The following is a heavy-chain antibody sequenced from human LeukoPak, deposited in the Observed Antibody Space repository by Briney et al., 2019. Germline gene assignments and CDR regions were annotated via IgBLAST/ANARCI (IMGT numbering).Heavy chain of an antibody. D-gene: IGHD1-1*01. CDR1: GYTFTGYY. J-gene: IGHJ4*02. V-gene: IGHV1-2*02. Sequence: ASVKVSCKASGYTFTGYYMHWVRQAPGQGLEWMGWINPNSGGTNYAQKFQGRVTMTRDTSISTAYMELSRLRSDDTAVYYCARDAGTHHEHDYWGQGTLVTVSS. CDR2: INPNSGGT. CDR3: ARDAGTHHEHDY.